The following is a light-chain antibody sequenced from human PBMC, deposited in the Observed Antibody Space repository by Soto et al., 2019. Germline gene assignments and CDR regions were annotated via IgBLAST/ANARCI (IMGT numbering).Light chain of an antibody. CDR1: QTISSW. V-gene: IGKV1-5*03. CDR3: HQYYSFPRT. Sequence: DIQMTQSPSTLSASVGDRVTITCRASQTISSWLAWYQQKPGKAPKLLIYKASSLQSGVPSRFSGSGSGTEFTLTITSLQPDDFATYYCHQYYSFPRTFGQGTKVDI. CDR2: KAS. J-gene: IGKJ1*01.